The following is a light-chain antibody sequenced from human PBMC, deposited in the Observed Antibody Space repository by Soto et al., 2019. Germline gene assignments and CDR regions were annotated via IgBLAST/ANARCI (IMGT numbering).Light chain of an antibody. CDR3: HQRSNWPPP. CDR2: DAS. Sequence: EIVLTQSPATLSLSPGERATLSCRASQSVSSLLAWYQQKPGQAPRLLIYDASNRATGIPARFSGSGSGTDFNLTISSLEPEDFAIYYCHQRSNWPPPFGPGTTVDI. J-gene: IGKJ3*01. CDR1: QSVSSL. V-gene: IGKV3-11*01.